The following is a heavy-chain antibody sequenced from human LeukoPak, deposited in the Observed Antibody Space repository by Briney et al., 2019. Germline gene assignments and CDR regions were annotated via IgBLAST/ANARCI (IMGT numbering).Heavy chain of an antibody. D-gene: IGHD1-26*01. CDR1: GFTFSSYW. Sequence: GGSLRLSCAASGFTFSSYWMHWVRQAPGKGLEWVSRINSDGGSTSYADSVKGRFTISRDNAKNTLYLQMNSLRAEDTAVYYCARGEEWEIPKIDCWGQGTLVTVPS. CDR2: INSDGGST. J-gene: IGHJ4*02. V-gene: IGHV3-74*01. CDR3: ARGEEWEIPKIDC.